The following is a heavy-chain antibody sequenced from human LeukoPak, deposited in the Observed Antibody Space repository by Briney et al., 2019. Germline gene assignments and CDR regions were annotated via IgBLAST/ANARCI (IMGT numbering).Heavy chain of an antibody. CDR1: GYSISSSYY. CDR3: ARDNNRIERMDV. D-gene: IGHD5-18*01. J-gene: IGHJ6*04. CDR2: IYYSGST. Sequence: SETLSLTCTVSGYSISSSYYWSWIRQPPGKGLEWIGYIYYSGSTNYNPSLKSRVTISVDTSKNQFSLKLSSVTAADTAVYYCARDNNRIERMDVWGKGTTVTISS. V-gene: IGHV4-61*01.